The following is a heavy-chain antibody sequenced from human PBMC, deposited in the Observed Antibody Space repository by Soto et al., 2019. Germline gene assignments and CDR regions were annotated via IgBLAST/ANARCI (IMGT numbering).Heavy chain of an antibody. V-gene: IGHV1-8*01. CDR2: MTPNSGNT. CDR1: GYTFTSYD. D-gene: IGHD5-12*01. Sequence: QVQLVQSGAEVKKPGASVKVSCKASGYTFTSYDINWVRQATGQGLEWRGWMTPNSGNTGYAQKFQGRVTMTRNTSISTAYMELSSLRSEDTAVYYCARAPRHVVATIDDYYYYYMDVCGKGTTVTVSS. J-gene: IGHJ6*03. CDR3: ARAPRHVVATIDDYYYYYMDV.